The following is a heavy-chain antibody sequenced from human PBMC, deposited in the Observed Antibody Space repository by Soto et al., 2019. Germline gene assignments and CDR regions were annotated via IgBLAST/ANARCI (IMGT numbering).Heavy chain of an antibody. CDR3: AKDGRRFLEWFSHVDY. D-gene: IGHD3-3*01. J-gene: IGHJ4*02. CDR2: ISYDGSNK. CDR1: GFTFSSYG. V-gene: IGHV3-30*18. Sequence: QVQLVESGGGVVQPGRSLRLSCAASGFTFSSYGMHWVRQAPGKGLEWVAVISYDGSNKYYADSVKGRFTISRDISKNPLYLQMNSLRAEDTAVYYCAKDGRRFLEWFSHVDYWGQGTLVTVSS.